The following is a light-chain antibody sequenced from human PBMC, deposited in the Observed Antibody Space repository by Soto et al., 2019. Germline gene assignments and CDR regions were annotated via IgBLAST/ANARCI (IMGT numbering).Light chain of an antibody. CDR1: QSVTSNY. CDR2: AAS. CDR3: QQYGSSLTWT. Sequence: EVVLTQSPGTVSLSPGERATLSCRASQSVTSNYLAWYQQKPGQAPRLLIYAASSRATGIPDRFSGSGSGTDFSLPTGRLEPEDFAVYYCQQYGSSLTWTFGQGTKVEF. J-gene: IGKJ1*01. V-gene: IGKV3-20*01.